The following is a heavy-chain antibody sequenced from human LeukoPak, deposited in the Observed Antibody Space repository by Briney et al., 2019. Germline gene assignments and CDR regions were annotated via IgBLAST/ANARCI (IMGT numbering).Heavy chain of an antibody. CDR3: ARGGGSSYYYYYMGC. CDR2: ISAYNGNT. CDR1: GYTFTCHV. V-gene: IGHV1-18*01. D-gene: IGHD1-26*01. J-gene: IGHJ6*03. Sequence: ASVKVSCKCSGYTFTCHVVRWLRPAPGQGLEWMGWISAYNGNTNYAQKLQGRVTMTTDTSTSTAYMELRSLRSDDTAVYYCARGGGSSYYYYYMGCWGKGTTVTVSS.